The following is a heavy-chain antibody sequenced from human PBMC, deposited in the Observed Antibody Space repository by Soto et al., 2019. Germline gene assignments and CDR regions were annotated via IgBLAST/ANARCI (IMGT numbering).Heavy chain of an antibody. J-gene: IGHJ4*02. V-gene: IGHV1-18*01. CDR1: GYTFNTYS. Sequence: ASMNVSWKASGYTFNTYSISWVRQAPGQGLDWMGWISGYNGDTHYAQKFQGRVTMTTDTSTSTAYMELRSLRSDDTAMYYCARENVLSYVDTAMVDYFDYWGQGTLVTVYS. CDR2: ISGYNGDT. D-gene: IGHD5-18*01. CDR3: ARENVLSYVDTAMVDYFDY.